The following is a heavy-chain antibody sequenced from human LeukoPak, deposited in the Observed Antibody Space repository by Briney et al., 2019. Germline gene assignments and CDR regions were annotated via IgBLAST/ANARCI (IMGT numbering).Heavy chain of an antibody. J-gene: IGHJ4*02. Sequence: GGSLRLSCAASGFTFSSYDMNWVRQAPGKGLEWVAFISSSGYPIYYADSVKGRFTISRDNAERSLFLQMNSLRVEDTAVYYCARGSLRLRAYDYWGQGTLLTVSS. V-gene: IGHV3-48*03. CDR2: ISSSGYPI. CDR1: GFTFSSYD. CDR3: ARGSLRLRAYDY. D-gene: IGHD4-17*01.